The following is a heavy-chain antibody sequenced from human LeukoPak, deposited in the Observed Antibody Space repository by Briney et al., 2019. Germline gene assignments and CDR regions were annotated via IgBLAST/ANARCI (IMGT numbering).Heavy chain of an antibody. J-gene: IGHJ6*03. Sequence: ASVKVSCKASGYTFTSYDINWVRQATGQGLEWMGWMNPNSGNTGYAQKFQGRVTMTRNTSISTAYMELGSLRSEDTAVYYCARGLWERDYYYYMDVWGKGTTVTVSS. CDR1: GYTFTSYD. CDR3: ARGLWERDYYYYMDV. CDR2: MNPNSGNT. D-gene: IGHD1-26*01. V-gene: IGHV1-8*01.